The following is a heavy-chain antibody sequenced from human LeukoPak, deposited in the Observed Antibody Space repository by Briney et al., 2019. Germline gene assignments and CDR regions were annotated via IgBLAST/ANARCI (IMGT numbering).Heavy chain of an antibody. Sequence: GGSLRLSCAASGFTFSSYAIHWVRQAPGKGLEWVSVISGRGDSTHYADSVKGRFTISRDNSKNTLYLQMGSLRAEDTAVYYCATESGTYSGTCFDYWGQGNLVTVSS. CDR3: ATESGTYSGTCFDY. D-gene: IGHD1-26*01. J-gene: IGHJ4*02. V-gene: IGHV3-23*01. CDR1: GFTFSSYA. CDR2: ISGRGDST.